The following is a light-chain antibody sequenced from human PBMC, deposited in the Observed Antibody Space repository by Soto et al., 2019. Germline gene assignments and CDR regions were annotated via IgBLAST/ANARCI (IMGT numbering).Light chain of an antibody. V-gene: IGLV3-21*04. CDR2: YDS. J-gene: IGLJ1*01. CDR1: NIGSKS. Sequence: SYELTQPPSVSVAPGKTARITCGGNNIGSKSVHWYQQKPGQAPVLVIYYDSDRPSGIPERFSGSNSGNTATLTISRVEAGDEAEYYCQVWDSRSDHLVFGTGTKLTV. CDR3: QVWDSRSDHLV.